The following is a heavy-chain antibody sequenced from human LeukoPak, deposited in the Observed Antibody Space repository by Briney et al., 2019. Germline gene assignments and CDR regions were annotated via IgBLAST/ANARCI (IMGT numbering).Heavy chain of an antibody. CDR2: MNPNSGNT. V-gene: IGHV1-8*03. CDR1: GYTFTSYD. CDR3: ALNPDSSGYWWFDP. J-gene: IGHJ5*02. Sequence: GASVKVSCKASGYTFTSYDINWVRQATGQGLEWMGWMNPNSGNTGYAQKFQGRVTITRNTSISTAYMELSSLRSEDTAVYYCALNPDSSGYWWFDPWGQGNLVTVSS. D-gene: IGHD3-22*01.